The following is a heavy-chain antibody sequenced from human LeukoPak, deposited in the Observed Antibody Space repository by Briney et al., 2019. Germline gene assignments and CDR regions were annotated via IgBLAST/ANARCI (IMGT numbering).Heavy chain of an antibody. CDR1: GGTFSSYA. D-gene: IGHD3-22*01. CDR2: IIPILGIA. V-gene: IGHV1-69*04. J-gene: IGHJ4*02. CDR3: ARGAYDSSGYFDY. Sequence: SVKVSCKASGGTFSSYAISWVRQAPGRGLEWMGRIIPILGIANYAQKFQGRVTITADKSTSTAYMELSSLRSEDTAVYYCARGAYDSSGYFDYWGQGTLVTVSS.